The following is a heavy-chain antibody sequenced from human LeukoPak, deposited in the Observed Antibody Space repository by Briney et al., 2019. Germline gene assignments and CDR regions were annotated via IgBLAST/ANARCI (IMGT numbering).Heavy chain of an antibody. Sequence: GGSLRLSCAASGFTFSSSAMSWVRQAPGKGLEWVSAISNNGGYTYYADSVQGRFTISRDNSKSTLCLQMNSLRAEDTAVYYCARVADHRGSERQWLVYAFDIWGQGTMVTDSS. D-gene: IGHD6-19*01. V-gene: IGHV3-23*01. CDR2: ISNNGGYT. CDR1: GFTFSSSA. CDR3: ARVADHRGSERQWLVYAFDI. J-gene: IGHJ3*02.